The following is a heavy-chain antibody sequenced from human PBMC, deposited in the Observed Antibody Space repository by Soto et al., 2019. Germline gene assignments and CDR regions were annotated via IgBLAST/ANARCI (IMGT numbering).Heavy chain of an antibody. V-gene: IGHV1-69*13. CDR3: ARFRVQIWLESNWFDP. Sequence: GASVKVSCKASGGTFSSYAISWVRQAPGQGLEWMGGIIPIFGTANYAQKFQGRVTITADESTSTAYMELSSLRSEDTAVYYCARFRVQIWLESNWFDPWGQGTLVTVSS. J-gene: IGHJ5*02. CDR2: IIPIFGTA. CDR1: GGTFSSYA. D-gene: IGHD5-18*01.